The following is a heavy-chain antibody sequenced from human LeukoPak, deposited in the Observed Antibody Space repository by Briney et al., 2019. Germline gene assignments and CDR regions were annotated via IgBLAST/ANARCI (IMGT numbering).Heavy chain of an antibody. D-gene: IGHD5/OR15-5a*01. CDR3: TRQGLRWFDY. Sequence: PGRSLRLSCIASGFTFGDYAMSWVRQAPGKGLEWVGFIRSKAYGGTTEYAASVKGRFTISRDDSKSIAYLQMNSLKTEDTAVYYCTRQGLRWFDYWGQGTLVTVSS. CDR2: IRSKAYGGTT. J-gene: IGHJ5*01. V-gene: IGHV3-49*04. CDR1: GFTFGDYA.